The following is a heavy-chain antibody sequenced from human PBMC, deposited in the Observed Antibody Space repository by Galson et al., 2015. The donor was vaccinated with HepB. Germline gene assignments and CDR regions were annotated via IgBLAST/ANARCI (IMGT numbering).Heavy chain of an antibody. J-gene: IGHJ6*03. CDR3: ARNKEYCSSTSCYPWDYYYYYMDV. CDR1: GGTFSSYA. D-gene: IGHD2-2*01. V-gene: IGHV1-69*13. CDR2: IIPIFGTA. Sequence: SVKVSCKASGGTFSSYAISWVRQAPGQGLEWMGGIIPIFGTANYAQKFQGRVTITADESTSTAYMELSSLRSEDTAVYYCARNKEYCSSTSCYPWDYYYYYMDVWGKGTTVTVSS.